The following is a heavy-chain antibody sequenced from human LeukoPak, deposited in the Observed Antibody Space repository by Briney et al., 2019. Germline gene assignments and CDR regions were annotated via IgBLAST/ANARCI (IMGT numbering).Heavy chain of an antibody. J-gene: IGHJ5*02. Sequence: SVKVSCKASGGTFSSYAISWVRQAPGQGLEWMGGIIPIFGTANYAQKFQGRVTITADKSTSTAYMELSSLRSEDTAVYYCARVLGSNDILTGYTYGWFDPWGQGTLVTVSS. CDR3: ARVLGSNDILTGYTYGWFDP. CDR2: IIPIFGTA. CDR1: GGTFSSYA. D-gene: IGHD3-9*01. V-gene: IGHV1-69*06.